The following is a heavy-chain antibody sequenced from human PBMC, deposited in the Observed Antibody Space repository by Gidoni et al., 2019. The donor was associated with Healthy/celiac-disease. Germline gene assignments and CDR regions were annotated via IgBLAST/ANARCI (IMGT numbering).Heavy chain of an antibody. V-gene: IGHV4-59*01. CDR2: IYYSGST. CDR1: GGSISSYY. CDR3: ARDSSDYYYYYYMDV. Sequence: HVQLQESGPGLVKPSETLSLPCTAPGGSISSYYWSWIRQPPGKGLEWTGYIYYSGSTNYNPSLKSRVTISVDTSKNQFSLKLSSVTAADTAVYYCARDSSDYYYYYYMDVWGKGTTVTVSS. J-gene: IGHJ6*03. D-gene: IGHD2-21*02.